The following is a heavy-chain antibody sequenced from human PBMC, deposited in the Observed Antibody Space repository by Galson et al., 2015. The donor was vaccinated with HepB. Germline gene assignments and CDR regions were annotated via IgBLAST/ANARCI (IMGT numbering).Heavy chain of an antibody. J-gene: IGHJ4*02. D-gene: IGHD3-22*01. Sequence: SLRLSCAASGFTFSSYAMHWVRQAPGKGLEWVAVISYDGSNKYYADSVKGRFTISRDNSKNTLYLQMNSLRAEDTAVYYCARAPYYYDSSGYIDGYFDYWGQGTLVTVSS. CDR1: GFTFSSYA. CDR2: ISYDGSNK. CDR3: ARAPYYYDSSGYIDGYFDY. V-gene: IGHV3-30-3*01.